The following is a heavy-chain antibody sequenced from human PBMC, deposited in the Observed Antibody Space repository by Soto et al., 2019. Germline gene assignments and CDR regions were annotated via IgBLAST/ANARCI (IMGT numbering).Heavy chain of an antibody. Sequence: ASVKVSCKASGYTFTGYYMHWVRQAPGQGPERMGWINPNSGGTNYAQKFQRRVTMTRDTSISTAYMELSRLRSDDTAVYYCARVGTYCSGGSCYSAFDIWGQGTMVTVSS. D-gene: IGHD2-15*01. V-gene: IGHV1-2*02. CDR1: GYTFTGYY. CDR2: INPNSGGT. CDR3: ARVGTYCSGGSCYSAFDI. J-gene: IGHJ3*02.